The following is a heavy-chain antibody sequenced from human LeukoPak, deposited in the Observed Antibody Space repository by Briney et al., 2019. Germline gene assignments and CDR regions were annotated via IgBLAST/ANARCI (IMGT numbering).Heavy chain of an antibody. J-gene: IGHJ4*02. CDR3: ARGRSDYYLDS. Sequence: ASVKVSCKASGYTFTDYYMHWVRQAPGHGLEWMGWIYPDSGGTNYAQKFQGRVTMTRDTSISTAYTGLSRLTSDDTAVYYCARGRSDYYLDSWGQGTPVTVSS. D-gene: IGHD3-10*01. V-gene: IGHV1-2*02. CDR2: IYPDSGGT. CDR1: GYTFTDYY.